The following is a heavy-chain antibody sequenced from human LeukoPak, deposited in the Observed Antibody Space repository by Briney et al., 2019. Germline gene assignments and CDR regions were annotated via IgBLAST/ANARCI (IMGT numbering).Heavy chain of an antibody. V-gene: IGHV3-23*01. D-gene: IGHD6-13*01. CDR1: GFTFSTYA. J-gene: IGHJ5*02. Sequence: PGGSLRLSCVATGFTFSTYAMSWVRQAPGKGLEWVSGISGSGGSTNCADSVKGRFTISRDNSKNTLYLQMNSLRAEDTAVYYCAKGPSSSWVTNWFDPWGQGTLVTVSS. CDR2: ISGSGGST. CDR3: AKGPSSSWVTNWFDP.